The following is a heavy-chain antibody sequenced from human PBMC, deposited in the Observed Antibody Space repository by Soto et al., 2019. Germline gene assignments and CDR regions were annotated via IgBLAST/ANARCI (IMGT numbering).Heavy chain of an antibody. D-gene: IGHD3-22*01. CDR1: GGTFNKYA. CDR3: ARGVHYDSSGYYYFY. J-gene: IGHJ4*02. CDR2: IIPIFGTA. Sequence: GASVKVSCKASGGTFNKYAISWVRQAPGQGLEWMGGIIPIFGTANYAQNFQGRVTITADESTSTAYMALRSLRSEDTAVYYCARGVHYDSSGYYYFYWGQGTLVTVSS. V-gene: IGHV1-69*13.